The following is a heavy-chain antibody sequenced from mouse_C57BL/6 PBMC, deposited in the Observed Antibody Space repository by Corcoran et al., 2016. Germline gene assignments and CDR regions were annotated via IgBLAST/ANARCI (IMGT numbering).Heavy chain of an antibody. D-gene: IGHD2-2*01. J-gene: IGHJ2*01. V-gene: IGHV3-6*01. CDR3: AREGRLAIWDY. Sequence: VQLQEAGPGLVKPSQSMSLSCSVTGYSITSGYSWNWIRQVPGNKPAWMGYISYDGSNNYNPSLKNRISITRDTSENQFFLKLNSVTTEDTATYYCAREGRLAIWDYWGQGSTLTVTS. CDR2: ISYDGSN. CDR1: GYSITSGYS.